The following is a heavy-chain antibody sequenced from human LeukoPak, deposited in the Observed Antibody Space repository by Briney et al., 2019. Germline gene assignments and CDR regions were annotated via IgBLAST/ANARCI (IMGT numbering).Heavy chain of an antibody. J-gene: IGHJ3*02. V-gene: IGHV4-34*01. CDR2: IKHSGGT. CDR3: ARLTPYYDFWSGYYHDAFDI. D-gene: IGHD3-3*01. Sequence: SETLSLTCAVYGGSFSGYYWSWIRQPPGKGLEWIGEIKHSGGTNYNPSLKSRVTISVDTSKNQFSLKLSSVTAADTAVYYCARLTPYYDFWSGYYHDAFDIWGQGTMVTVSS. CDR1: GGSFSGYY.